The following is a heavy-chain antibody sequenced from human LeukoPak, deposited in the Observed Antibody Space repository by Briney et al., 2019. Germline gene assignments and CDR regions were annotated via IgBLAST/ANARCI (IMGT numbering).Heavy chain of an antibody. CDR2: ISSSSNTI. CDR1: GFTFSSYS. Sequence: GGSLRLSCAASGFTFSSYSMNWVRQAPGKGLEWVSFISSSSNTIYYADSVKGRFTMSRDNAKTSLCLQMNSLRAEDTAVYYCASSWGGATRPGDYWGQGTLVTVSS. CDR3: ASSWGGATRPGDY. D-gene: IGHD1-26*01. J-gene: IGHJ4*02. V-gene: IGHV3-48*04.